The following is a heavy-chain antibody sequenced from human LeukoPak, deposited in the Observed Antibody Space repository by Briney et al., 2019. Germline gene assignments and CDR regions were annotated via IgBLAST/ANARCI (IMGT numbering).Heavy chain of an antibody. CDR2: IKFDGTEK. D-gene: IGHD1-26*01. CDR1: GFTFSDSW. V-gene: IGHV3-7*01. Sequence: GGSLRLSCAASGFTFSDSWMTWVRQAPGKGLEWVATIKFDGTEKQYVASVRGRFTISRGNAENSMFLRMESLSPEDTAVYYCARGGGYSERFDYWGQGTLVTVSS. CDR3: ARGGGYSERFDY. J-gene: IGHJ4*02.